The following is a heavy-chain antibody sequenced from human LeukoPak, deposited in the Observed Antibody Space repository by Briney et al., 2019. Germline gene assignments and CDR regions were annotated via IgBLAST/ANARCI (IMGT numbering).Heavy chain of an antibody. D-gene: IGHD2-2*01. CDR1: GYTFTSYG. Sequence: ASVKVSCKASGYTFTSYGISWVRQAPGQGLEWMGWISAYNSNTNYAQKLQGRVTMTTDTSTSTAYMELRSLRSDDTAVYYCARVVVVPAATGIAAAGVNWFDPWGQGTLVTVSS. J-gene: IGHJ5*02. CDR2: ISAYNSNT. CDR3: ARVVVVPAATGIAAAGVNWFDP. V-gene: IGHV1-18*04.